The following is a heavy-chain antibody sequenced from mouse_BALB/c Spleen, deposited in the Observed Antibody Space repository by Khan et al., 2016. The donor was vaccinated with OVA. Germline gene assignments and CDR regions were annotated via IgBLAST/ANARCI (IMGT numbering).Heavy chain of an antibody. Sequence: QIQLVQSGPELVRPGETVQISCKGSGFTFTDYAMHWVKQSHAKSLEWIGVISIYYDNTNYNQNFKGQATMTVDNSSSTAYMELASLTSEESAIYYCAGSGYYGSSFDYWGQGTTVTVSS. V-gene: IGHV1S137*01. CDR3: AGSGYYGSSFDY. CDR1: GFTFTDYA. CDR2: ISIYYDNT. D-gene: IGHD1-1*01. J-gene: IGHJ2*01.